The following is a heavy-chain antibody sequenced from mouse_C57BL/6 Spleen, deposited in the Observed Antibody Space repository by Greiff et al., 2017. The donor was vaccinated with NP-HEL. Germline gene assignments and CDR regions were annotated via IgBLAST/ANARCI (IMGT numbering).Heavy chain of an antibody. CDR1: GYTFTRYW. V-gene: IGHV1-74*01. CDR3: AYGNYGYFDY. CDR2: IHPSDSDT. J-gene: IGHJ2*01. Sequence: QVQLQQPGAELVKPGASVTVSCKASGYTFTRYWMPWVQQRPGQGLEWIGRIHPSDSDTTYNQKFKGKATLTVDKSSSTAYMQLSSRTSEDSAVYYCAYGNYGYFDYWGQGTTLTVSS. D-gene: IGHD2-1*01.